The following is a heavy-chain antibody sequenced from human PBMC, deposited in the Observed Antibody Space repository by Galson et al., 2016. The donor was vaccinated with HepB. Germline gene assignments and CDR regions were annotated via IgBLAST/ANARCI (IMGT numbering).Heavy chain of an antibody. CDR3: VRARGSYASGIGH. D-gene: IGHD3-10*01. Sequence: SLRLSCAASGFTFSNYAIHWVRQTPGQGLEWVAVIWYDGSNKYYSDSVRGRFTISRDNSKNTSYLQMNSLRAADTAVYYCVRARGSYASGIGHWGQGILVTVSS. V-gene: IGHV3-33*01. CDR1: GFTFSNYA. J-gene: IGHJ4*02. CDR2: IWYDGSNK.